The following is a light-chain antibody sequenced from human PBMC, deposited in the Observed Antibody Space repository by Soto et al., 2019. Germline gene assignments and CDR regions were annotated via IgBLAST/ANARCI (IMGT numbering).Light chain of an antibody. J-gene: IGKJ5*01. CDR2: DAS. Sequence: TQSPSTLSASVGDRVTITCRASQSVSSYLAWYQQKPGQAPRLLIYDASNRATGIPARFSGSGSGTDFTLTISSLEPEDFAVYYCQQRSNLPPLTFGQGTRLEIK. CDR3: QQRSNLPPLT. CDR1: QSVSSY. V-gene: IGKV3-11*01.